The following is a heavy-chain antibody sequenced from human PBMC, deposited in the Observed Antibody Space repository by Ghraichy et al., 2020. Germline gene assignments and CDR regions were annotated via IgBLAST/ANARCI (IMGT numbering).Heavy chain of an antibody. Sequence: ASVKVSCKVSGYTLTELSMHWVRQAPGKGLEWMGGFDPEDGETIYAQKFQGRVTMTEDTSTDTAYMELSSLRSEDTAVYYCATETHLRYSSGWYEIDYWGQGTLVTVSS. D-gene: IGHD6-19*01. J-gene: IGHJ4*02. CDR3: ATETHLRYSSGWYEIDY. CDR2: FDPEDGET. V-gene: IGHV1-24*01. CDR1: GYTLTELS.